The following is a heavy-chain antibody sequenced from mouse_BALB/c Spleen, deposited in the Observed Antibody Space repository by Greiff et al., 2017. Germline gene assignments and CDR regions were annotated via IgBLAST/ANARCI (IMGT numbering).Heavy chain of an antibody. CDR3: ANHRYWFAY. Sequence: QVQLQQSGAELARPGASVKLSCKASGYTFTSYWMQWVKQRPGQGLEWIGAIYPGDGDTRYTQKFKGKATLTADKSSSTAYMQLSSLASEDSAVYYCANHRYWFAYWGQGTLVTVSA. V-gene: IGHV1-87*01. J-gene: IGHJ3*01. CDR1: GYTFTSYW. D-gene: IGHD2-14*01. CDR2: IYPGDGDT.